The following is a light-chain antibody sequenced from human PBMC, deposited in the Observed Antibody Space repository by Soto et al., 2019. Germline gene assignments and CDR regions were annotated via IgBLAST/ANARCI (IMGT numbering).Light chain of an antibody. CDR2: DAS. CDR1: QIVRTTY. Sequence: VLTQSPGTLSLSPGESATLSCRASQIVRTTYLAWYQQKPGQAPRLLIYDASSRATDIPDRFSGSGSGTEFTLTISGLEPEDFAVYYCQQYNEWPPVTFGGGTKVEIK. V-gene: IGKV3D-20*02. J-gene: IGKJ4*01. CDR3: QQYNEWPPVT.